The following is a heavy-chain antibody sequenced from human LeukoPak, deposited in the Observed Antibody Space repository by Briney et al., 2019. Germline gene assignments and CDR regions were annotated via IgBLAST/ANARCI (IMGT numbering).Heavy chain of an antibody. Sequence: SETLSLTCTVSGGSISSYYWSWIRQPAGKGLEWIGRIYTSGSTNYNPSLKSRVTISVDKSKNQFSLKLSSVTAADTAVYYCALGVDSSSSSGAFDIWGQGAMVTVSS. V-gene: IGHV4-4*07. CDR3: ALGVDSSSSSGAFDI. D-gene: IGHD6-13*01. J-gene: IGHJ3*02. CDR2: IYTSGST. CDR1: GGSISSYY.